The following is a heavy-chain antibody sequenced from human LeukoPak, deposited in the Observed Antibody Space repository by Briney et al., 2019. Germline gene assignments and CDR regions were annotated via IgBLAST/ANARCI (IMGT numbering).Heavy chain of an antibody. CDR1: GYTFTGYY. V-gene: IGHV1-2*02. J-gene: IGHJ4*02. Sequence: ASVKVSCKASGYTFTGYYMHWVRQAPGQGLEWMGWINPNSGGAVYAQNFQGRVTMTRDTSISTAYMELSRLRSDDTAVYYCARVPGWLQPFDYWGQGTLVTVSS. D-gene: IGHD5-24*01. CDR2: INPNSGGA. CDR3: ARVPGWLQPFDY.